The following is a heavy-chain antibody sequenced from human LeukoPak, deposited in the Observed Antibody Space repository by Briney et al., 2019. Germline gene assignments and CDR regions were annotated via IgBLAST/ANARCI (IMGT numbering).Heavy chain of an antibody. J-gene: IGHJ5*02. CDR2: ISGSGGST. CDR3: ARRGRVTMIRGLNWFDP. CDR1: GFTFSGYA. Sequence: GGSLRLSCAASGFTFSGYAMSWVRQAPGKGLEWVSAISGSGGSTYYADSVKGRFTISRDNVKNSLYLQMNSLRAEDTAVYYCARRGRVTMIRGLNWFDPWGQGTLVTVSS. V-gene: IGHV3-23*01. D-gene: IGHD3-10*01.